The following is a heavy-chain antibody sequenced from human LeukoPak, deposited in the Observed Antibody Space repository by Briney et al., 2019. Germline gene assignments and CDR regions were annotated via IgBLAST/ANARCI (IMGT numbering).Heavy chain of an antibody. CDR1: GFTFSDYW. CDR2: IKQDGSDK. D-gene: IGHD3-10*01. Sequence: GGSLRLSCAASGFTFSDYWMNWVRQAPGKGLDWVANIKQDGSDKYYVDSVKGRFTISRDNAKNSLYLQMNSLRAEDTAVYYCARGSGSYVYWGQGTLVTVSS. J-gene: IGHJ4*02. V-gene: IGHV3-7*01. CDR3: ARGSGSYVY.